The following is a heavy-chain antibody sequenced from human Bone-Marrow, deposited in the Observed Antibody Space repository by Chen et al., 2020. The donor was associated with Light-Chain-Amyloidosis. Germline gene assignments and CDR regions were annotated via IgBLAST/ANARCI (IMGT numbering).Heavy chain of an antibody. V-gene: IGHV3-23*04. CDR1: GFAFSSYA. CDR3: AKDISYDDILPDYPADAFDI. J-gene: IGHJ3*02. D-gene: IGHD3-9*01. CDR2: ISGSGGSR. Sequence: EVQLVESGGGLLQRGGSLRLSCAASGFAFSSYAMSWVRQDPGKGLEWVSTISGSGGSRYYGDAVKGRLTISRDNAKNALFLQMNSLRAEDTAVYYCAKDISYDDILPDYPADAFDIWGQGTMVTVSS.